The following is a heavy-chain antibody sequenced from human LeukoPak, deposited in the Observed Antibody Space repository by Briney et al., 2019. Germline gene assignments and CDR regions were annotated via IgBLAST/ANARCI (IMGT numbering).Heavy chain of an antibody. D-gene: IGHD6-13*01. V-gene: IGHV1-18*01. Sequence: ASVKVSCKASGYTFTSYGISWVRQAPGQGLEWMGWISAYNGNTNYAQKLQGRVTMTTDTSTSTAYMELRSLRSDDTAVYYCARDQKASPEYSSSWYSWGQGTLVTVSS. CDR2: ISAYNGNT. CDR1: GYTFTSYG. CDR3: ARDQKASPEYSSSWYS. J-gene: IGHJ4*02.